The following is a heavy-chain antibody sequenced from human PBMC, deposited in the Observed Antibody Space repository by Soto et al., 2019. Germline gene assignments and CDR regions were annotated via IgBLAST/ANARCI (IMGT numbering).Heavy chain of an antibody. CDR3: AKENGAAASILHFDY. CDR1: GFTFSSYA. J-gene: IGHJ4*02. Sequence: PGGSLSLSCAASGFTFSSYAMSWVRQAPGKGLEWVSAISGSGGSTYYADSVKGRFTISRDNSKNTLYLQMNSLRAEDTAVYYRAKENGAAASILHFDYWGQGTLVTVSS. CDR2: ISGSGGST. D-gene: IGHD6-13*01. V-gene: IGHV3-23*01.